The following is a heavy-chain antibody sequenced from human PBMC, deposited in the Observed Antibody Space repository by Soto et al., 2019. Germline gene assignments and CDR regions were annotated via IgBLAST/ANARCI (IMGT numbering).Heavy chain of an antibody. CDR2: INHSGST. V-gene: IGHV4-34*01. Sequence: SETLSLTCAVYGGSFSGYYWSWIRQPPGKGLEWIGEINHSGSTNYNPSLKSRVTISVDTSKNQFSLKLSSVTAADTAVYYCARGKHSSGWYGFDYWGQGTPVTVSS. D-gene: IGHD6-19*01. CDR3: ARGKHSSGWYGFDY. J-gene: IGHJ4*02. CDR1: GGSFSGYY.